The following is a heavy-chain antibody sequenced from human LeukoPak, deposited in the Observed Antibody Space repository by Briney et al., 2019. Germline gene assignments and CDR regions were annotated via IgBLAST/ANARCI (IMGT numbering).Heavy chain of an antibody. Sequence: PSQTLSLTCTVSGGSISSGGYYWSWIRQHPGKGLEWMGYIYYSGSTYYNPSLKSRVTISVDTSKNQFSLKLSSVTAADTAVYYCARDIAGTRGGFNWFDPWGQGTLVTVSS. CDR2: IYYSGST. CDR3: ARDIAGTRGGFNWFDP. CDR1: GGSISSGGYY. D-gene: IGHD1-7*01. V-gene: IGHV4-31*03. J-gene: IGHJ5*02.